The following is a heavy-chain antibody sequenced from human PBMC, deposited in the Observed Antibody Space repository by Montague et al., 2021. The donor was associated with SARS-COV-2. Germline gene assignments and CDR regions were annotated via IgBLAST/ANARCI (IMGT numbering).Heavy chain of an antibody. CDR1: GGSISSSSYY. CDR2: IYYSGST. CDR3: ARQPTRGITIFGVVTDYGMDV. J-gene: IGHJ6*02. Sequence: SETLSLTCTVSGGSISSSSYYWGWIRQPPGKGLEWIGYIYYSGSTYYNPSLKSRVTISVDTSKNQFSLKLSSVTAADTAVYYCARQPTRGITIFGVVTDYGMDVWGQGTTATVSS. V-gene: IGHV4-39*01. D-gene: IGHD3-3*01.